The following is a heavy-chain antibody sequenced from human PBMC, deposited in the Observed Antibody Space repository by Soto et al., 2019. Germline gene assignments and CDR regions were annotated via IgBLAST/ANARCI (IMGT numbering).Heavy chain of an antibody. J-gene: IGHJ4*02. CDR3: ARVLGGVPGIFDT. CDR1: AFTLSTYT. V-gene: IGHV3-30-3*01. D-gene: IGHD3-16*01. Sequence: QVQVVESGGGVVQPGGSLRLSCAASAFTLSTYTMHWVRQAPGKGLEWVAVISFDGDTEYNADSVKGRFTVSRDDSKNARYLLMNSLRPEDTGIYYCARVLGGVPGIFDTWDQGTLVTVSS. CDR2: ISFDGDTE.